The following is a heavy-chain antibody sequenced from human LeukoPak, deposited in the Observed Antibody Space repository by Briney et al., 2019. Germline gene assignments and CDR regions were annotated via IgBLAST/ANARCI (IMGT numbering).Heavy chain of an antibody. J-gene: IGHJ4*02. V-gene: IGHV3-11*01. CDR2: ISSSGSTI. Sequence: GGSLRLSCAASGFTFSDYYMSWIRQAPGKGLEWVSYISSSGSTIYYADSVKGRFTIYRDNAKNSLYLQMNSLRAEETAVYYCARANYYDSSGYYLDYWGQGTLVTVSS. D-gene: IGHD3-22*01. CDR3: ARANYYDSSGYYLDY. CDR1: GFTFSDYY.